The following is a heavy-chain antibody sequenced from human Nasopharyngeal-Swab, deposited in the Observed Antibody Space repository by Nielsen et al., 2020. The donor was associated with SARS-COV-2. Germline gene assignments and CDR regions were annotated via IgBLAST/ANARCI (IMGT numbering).Heavy chain of an antibody. J-gene: IGHJ3*02. CDR3: SGWITMIRGSTFDI. V-gene: IGHV1-69*13. CDR2: IIPIFGTA. D-gene: IGHD3-10*01. Sequence: SVKVYCKASAGTFSSYAVSWLRLAPGQGLEWMGGIIPIFGTANYAQKFQGRVTITADESTSTAFMELSSLRSEDTAVYYCSGWITMIRGSTFDIWGQGTMVTVSS. CDR1: AGTFSSYA.